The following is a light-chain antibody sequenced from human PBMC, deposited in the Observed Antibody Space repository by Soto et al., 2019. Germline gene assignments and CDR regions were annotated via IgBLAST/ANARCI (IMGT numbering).Light chain of an antibody. CDR2: EVS. V-gene: IGLV2-14*01. CDR3: TSYTTISTLYV. J-gene: IGLJ1*01. CDR1: SNDIGNYNY. Sequence: SVLTQPASVSGSPGQSITISCTGTSNDIGNYNYVSWYQQHPGKAPKVMIYEVSNRPSGISSRFSGSKSGNTASLTISGLQAEDEADYYCTSYTTISTLYVFGSGTKV.